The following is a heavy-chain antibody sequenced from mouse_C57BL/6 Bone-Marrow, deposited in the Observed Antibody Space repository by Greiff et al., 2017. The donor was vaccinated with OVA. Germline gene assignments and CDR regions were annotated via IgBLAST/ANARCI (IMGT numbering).Heavy chain of an antibody. J-gene: IGHJ4*01. CDR1: GFSLTSYG. CDR2: IWSDGST. V-gene: IGHV2-6*03. D-gene: IGHD2-2*01. CDR3: ARPSTMVTPYAMDY. Sequence: QVTLKESGPGLVAPSQSLSITCTVSGFSLTSYGVHWVRQPPGKGLEWLVVIWSDGSTTYNSALKSRLSISKDNSKSQVFLKMNSLQTDDTAMYYCARPSTMVTPYAMDYWGQGTSVTVSS.